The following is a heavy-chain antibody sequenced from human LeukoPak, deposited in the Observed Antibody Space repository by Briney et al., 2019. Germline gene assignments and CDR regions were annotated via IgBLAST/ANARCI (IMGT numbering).Heavy chain of an antibody. V-gene: IGHV3-53*01. Sequence: PGGSLRLSCAASGFIVSSSYMSWVRQAPGKGLEWVSIIHSGGSTYYADSVKGRFTISRDNSENTMSLQMSSLRAEDAAVYYCVSHSDTLTSYSFDYWGQGTLVTVSS. CDR3: VSHSDTLTSYSFDY. J-gene: IGHJ4*02. D-gene: IGHD3-9*01. CDR2: IHSGGST. CDR1: GFIVSSSY.